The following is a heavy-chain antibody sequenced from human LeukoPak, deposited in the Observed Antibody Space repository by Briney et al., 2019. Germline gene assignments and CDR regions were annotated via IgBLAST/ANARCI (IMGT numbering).Heavy chain of an antibody. CDR1: GFTFSKYW. Sequence: PGGTLRLSCAASGFTFSKYWMLWVRHATGKGLERVSRINTDGTVTTYADSVKGRFTVSRDNADNTIFLQMNSVRDEDTAVYYCATKQWLAPPPDSWGQGTPVTVSS. J-gene: IGHJ4*02. CDR2: INTDGTVT. V-gene: IGHV3-74*01. CDR3: ATKQWLAPPPDS. D-gene: IGHD6-19*01.